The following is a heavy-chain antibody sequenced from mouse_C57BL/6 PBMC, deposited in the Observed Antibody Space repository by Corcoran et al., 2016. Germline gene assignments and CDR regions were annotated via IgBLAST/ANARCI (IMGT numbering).Heavy chain of an antibody. V-gene: IGHV9-3*01. J-gene: IGHJ4*01. Sequence: QIQLVQSGPELKKPGETVKISCKASGYTFTTYGMSWVKQAPGKGLKWMGWINTYSGVPTYADDFKGRFAFSLETSASTAYLQINNLKNEETATYFCARFVNGSSPYYYAMDYWGQGTSVTVSS. CDR2: INTYSGVP. D-gene: IGHD1-1*01. CDR3: ARFVNGSSPYYYAMDY. CDR1: GYTFTTYG.